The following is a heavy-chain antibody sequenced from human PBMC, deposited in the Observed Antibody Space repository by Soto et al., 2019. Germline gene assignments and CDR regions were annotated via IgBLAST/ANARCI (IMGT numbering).Heavy chain of an antibody. CDR1: GFTFSIDY. CDR3: ARDRTYSSGLVLPELDV. V-gene: IGHV3-13*01. J-gene: IGHJ6*02. D-gene: IGHD5-18*01. CDR2: IGTAGDT. Sequence: PRRSLRLSCAASGFTFSIDYMHCVRQSTGKDLEWVSAIGTAGDTYYPGSVKGRFTISRENAKNSLYLQMNSLRAEDTAVYYCARDRTYSSGLVLPELDVWGPGTTVTVSS.